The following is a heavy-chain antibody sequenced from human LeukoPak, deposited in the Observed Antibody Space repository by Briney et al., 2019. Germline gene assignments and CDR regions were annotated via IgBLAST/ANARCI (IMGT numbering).Heavy chain of an antibody. CDR2: IISSGITT. CDR1: GFTFSSYP. V-gene: IGHV3-23*01. J-gene: IGHJ4*02. CDR3: ARLWSGSFPRYFEY. Sequence: GGSLRLSCAASGFTFSSYPMSWVRQAPGKGLEWVSVIISSGITTFYADSVKGRFTISRDNSKNTLYLQMNSLRAEDTAIYYCARLWSGSFPRYFEYWGQGNLVTVSS. D-gene: IGHD1-26*01.